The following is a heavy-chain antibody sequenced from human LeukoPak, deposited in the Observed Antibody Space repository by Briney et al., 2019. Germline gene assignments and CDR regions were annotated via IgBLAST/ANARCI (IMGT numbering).Heavy chain of an antibody. CDR2: IYYSGST. V-gene: IGHV4-59*01. Sequence: KTSETLSLTCTVSGGSISSYYWSWIRQPPGKGLEWIAYIYYSGSTNYNPSLKRRVTISVDTPKNQFSLKLSSVTAADTAVYYCARESNAAFDIWGQGTMVTVSS. D-gene: IGHD2-8*01. CDR3: ARESNAAFDI. J-gene: IGHJ3*02. CDR1: GGSISSYY.